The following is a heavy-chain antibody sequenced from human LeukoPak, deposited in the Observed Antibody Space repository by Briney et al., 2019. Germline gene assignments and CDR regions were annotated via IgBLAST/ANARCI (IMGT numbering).Heavy chain of an antibody. J-gene: IGHJ6*03. D-gene: IGHD3-22*01. CDR3: ARGPLGYYDSSGNYYYYYMDV. Sequence: ASVKVSCKASGYTFTSYGINWVRQAPGQGLEWMGWISAYNGNTNYAQKLQGRVTMTTDTSTSTAYMELRSLRSEDTAVYYCARGPLGYYDSSGNYYYYYMDVWGKGTTVTVSS. CDR1: GYTFTSYG. CDR2: ISAYNGNT. V-gene: IGHV1-18*01.